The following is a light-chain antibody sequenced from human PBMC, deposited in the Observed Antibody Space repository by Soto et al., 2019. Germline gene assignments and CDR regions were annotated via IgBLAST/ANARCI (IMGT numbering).Light chain of an antibody. CDR3: QQYDSWPRT. CDR2: DAS. J-gene: IGKJ1*01. CDR1: QRVGVN. V-gene: IGKV3-15*01. Sequence: EIVMTQSPASLSVSPGETATLSCRASQRVGVNLAWYQQKPGQAPRLLIYDASTRATGVPARFSGSGSGTDFTLTISSLQSEDIAFFYCQQYDSWPRTFGQGTKVEIK.